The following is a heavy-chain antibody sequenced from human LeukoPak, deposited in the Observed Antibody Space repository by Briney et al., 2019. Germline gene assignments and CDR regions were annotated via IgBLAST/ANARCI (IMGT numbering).Heavy chain of an antibody. J-gene: IGHJ4*02. CDR1: GFTFSSYW. Sequence: GGSLRLSCAASGFTFSSYWMSWVRQAPGKGLEWVANIKQDGSEKYYVDSVKGRFTISRDNAKNSLCLQMNSLRAEDTAVYYCARDEIYSSGWYADYWGQGTLVTVSS. CDR2: IKQDGSEK. V-gene: IGHV3-7*03. D-gene: IGHD6-19*01. CDR3: ARDEIYSSGWYADY.